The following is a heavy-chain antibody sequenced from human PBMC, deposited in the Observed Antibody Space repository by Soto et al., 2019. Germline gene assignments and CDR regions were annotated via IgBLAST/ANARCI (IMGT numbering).Heavy chain of an antibody. CDR1: GYTFTRYA. CDR2: INIGNGVP. Sequence: QVHFVQSGAEVKKPGASVMLSCKASGYTFTRYAMHWVRQAPGQSLEWLGWINIGNGVPKYSQKFQGRVIFTRDTSASTAYMELSGLTSEDTAVYYCAREDPRGSGWYHCFGPWGQGTLVTVSS. D-gene: IGHD6-19*01. V-gene: IGHV1-3*04. J-gene: IGHJ5*02. CDR3: AREDPRGSGWYHCFGP.